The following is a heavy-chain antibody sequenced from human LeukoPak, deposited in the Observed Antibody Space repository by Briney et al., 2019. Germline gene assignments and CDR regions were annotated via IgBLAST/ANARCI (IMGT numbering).Heavy chain of an antibody. CDR2: IYYSGST. D-gene: IGHD3-22*01. J-gene: IGHJ4*02. Sequence: SETLSLTCAVYGGSFSGYYWGWIRQPPGKGLEWIGSIYYSGSTYYNPSLKSRVTISVDTSKNQFSLKLSSVTAADTAVYYCARHHYYDSSGFTTGGYFDYWGQGTLVTVSS. CDR3: ARHHYYDSSGFTTGGYFDY. V-gene: IGHV4-39*01. CDR1: GGSFSGYY.